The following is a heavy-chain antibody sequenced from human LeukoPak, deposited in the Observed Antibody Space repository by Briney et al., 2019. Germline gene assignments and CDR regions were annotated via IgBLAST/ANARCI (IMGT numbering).Heavy chain of an antibody. CDR1: GFTFSCYS. D-gene: IGHD2-21*02. J-gene: IGHJ3*02. CDR3: ARSGVHIVVVTALPDAFDI. Sequence: GGSLRLSCAASGFTFSCYSMNWVRQAPGKGLEWVSSISSSSSYIYYADSVKGRFTISRDNAKNSLYLQMNSLRAEDTAVYYCARSGVHIVVVTALPDAFDIRGQGTMVTVSS. V-gene: IGHV3-21*01. CDR2: ISSSSSYI.